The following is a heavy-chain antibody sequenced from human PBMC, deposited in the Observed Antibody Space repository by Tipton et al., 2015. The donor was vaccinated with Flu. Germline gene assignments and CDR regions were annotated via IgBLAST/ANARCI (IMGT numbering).Heavy chain of an antibody. V-gene: IGHV4-38-2*01. J-gene: IGHJ5*02. CDR3: ARRDFSNYVSEPKNWFDI. Sequence: LRLSCSVSGYPVGDDYFWGWIRQPPGKGLEWIGNAHHTGSTYYNPSLKIRLTILVDRSKNQFSLKLTSVTAADTAVYYCARRDFSNYVSEPKNWFDIWGQGTLVTVSS. D-gene: IGHD4-11*01. CDR1: GYPVGDDYF. CDR2: AHHTGST.